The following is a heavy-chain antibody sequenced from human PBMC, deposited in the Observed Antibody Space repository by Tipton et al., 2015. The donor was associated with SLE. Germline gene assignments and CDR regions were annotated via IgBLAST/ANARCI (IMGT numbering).Heavy chain of an antibody. CDR2: TYYRSKWYN. D-gene: IGHD4-17*01. CDR3: ARDNDYGDSFDY. J-gene: IGHJ4*02. Sequence: LVKPTETLSLTCAISGDSVSSNSAAWNWIRQSPSRGLEWLGRTYYRSKWYNDYAVSVKSRITINPDTSNNQFSLQLKSVTPEDTGVYYCARDNDYGDSFDYWGQGPLVTVSS. V-gene: IGHV6-1*01. CDR1: GDSVSSNSAA.